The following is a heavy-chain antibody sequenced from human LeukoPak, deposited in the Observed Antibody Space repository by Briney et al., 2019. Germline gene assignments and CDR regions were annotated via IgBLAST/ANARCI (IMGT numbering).Heavy chain of an antibody. CDR1: GGSISNGYYY. CDR3: AKYCDYPFDY. Sequence: SETMSPTSTVSGGSISNGYYYWSWIRQPPWKGLEWIGHTYYSGSAYYNPSLQRRVSISVDTSKNQFSLKLSSVTAADTAVYYCAKYCDYPFDYWGQGTLVTVSS. J-gene: IGHJ4*02. CDR2: TYYSGSA. V-gene: IGHV4-30-4*01. D-gene: IGHD4-17*01.